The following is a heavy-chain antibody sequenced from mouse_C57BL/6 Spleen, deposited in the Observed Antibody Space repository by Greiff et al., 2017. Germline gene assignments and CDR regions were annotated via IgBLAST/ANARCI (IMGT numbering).Heavy chain of an antibody. CDR2: INPSNGGT. CDR3: AREGLIYYDPFAY. J-gene: IGHJ3*01. CDR1: GYTFTSYW. V-gene: IGHV1-53*01. D-gene: IGHD2-4*01. Sequence: VQLKQPGTELVKPGASVKLSCKASGYTFTSYWMHWVKQRPGQGLEWIGNINPSNGGTNYNEKFKSKATLTVDKSSSTAYMQLSSLTSEDSAVYYCAREGLIYYDPFAYWGQGTLVTVSA.